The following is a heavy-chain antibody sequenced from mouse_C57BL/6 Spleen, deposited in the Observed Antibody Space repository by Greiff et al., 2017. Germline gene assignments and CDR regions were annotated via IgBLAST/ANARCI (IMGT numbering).Heavy chain of an antibody. V-gene: IGHV1-52*01. CDR1: GYTFTSYW. D-gene: IGHD2-4*01. CDR2: IDPSDSET. J-gene: IGHJ4*01. CDR3: ARRRREHYDHAMDY. Sequence: QVQLQQPGAELVRPGSSVKLSCKASGYTFTSYWMHWVKQRPIQGLEWIGNIDPSDSETHYNQKFKDKATLTVDKSSSTAYMQLSSLTSEDSAVYYCARRRREHYDHAMDYWGQGTSVTVSS.